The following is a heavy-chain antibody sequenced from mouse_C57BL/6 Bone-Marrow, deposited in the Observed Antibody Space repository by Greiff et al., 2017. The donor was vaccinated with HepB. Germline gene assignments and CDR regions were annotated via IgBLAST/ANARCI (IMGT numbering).Heavy chain of an antibody. V-gene: IGHV14-4*01. Sequence: VQLQQSGAELVRPGASVKLSCTASGFNIKDDYMHWVKQRPEQGLEWIGWIDPENGDTEYASKFQGKATITADTSSNTAYLQLSSLTSEDTAVYYCTSYSPFHLCYFEVWGTGTTVTVSS. J-gene: IGHJ1*03. CDR3: TSYSPFHLCYFEV. D-gene: IGHD2-12*01. CDR2: IDPENGDT. CDR1: GFNIKDDY.